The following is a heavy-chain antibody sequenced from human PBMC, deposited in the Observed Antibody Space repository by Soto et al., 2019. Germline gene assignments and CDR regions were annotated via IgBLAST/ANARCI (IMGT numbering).Heavy chain of an antibody. D-gene: IGHD2-2*01. V-gene: IGHV4-30-2*01. CDR1: GGSISSGGYS. CDR3: PRLPAR. Sequence: SETLSLTCAVSGGSISSGGYSWSWIRQPPGKGLEWIGYIYHSGSTYYNPSLKSRVTISVDRSKNQFSLKLSSVTAADTAVYYRPRLPARRGQGTLVPGSS. J-gene: IGHJ1*01. CDR2: IYHSGST.